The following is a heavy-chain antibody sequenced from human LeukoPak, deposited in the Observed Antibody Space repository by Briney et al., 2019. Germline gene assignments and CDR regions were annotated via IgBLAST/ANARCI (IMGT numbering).Heavy chain of an antibody. Sequence: GASVKVSCKASGYTFTSYGISWVRQAPGQGLEWMGWISAYNGNTNYAQKLQGRVTMTTDTSTSTAYMELRSLRSDDTAVYYCARSLYFDCSSTSCYEGRRGYFDSWAREPWSPSPQ. V-gene: IGHV1-18*01. CDR2: ISAYNGNT. CDR1: GYTFTSYG. CDR3: ARSLYFDCSSTSCYEGRRGYFDS. J-gene: IGHJ4*02. D-gene: IGHD2-2*01.